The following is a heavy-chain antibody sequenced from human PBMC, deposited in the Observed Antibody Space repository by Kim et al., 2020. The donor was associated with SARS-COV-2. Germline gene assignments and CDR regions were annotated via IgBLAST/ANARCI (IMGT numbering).Heavy chain of an antibody. CDR3: ARCLLGPYNTAYSFDL. CDR2: IYPGDSDI. V-gene: IGHV5-51*01. J-gene: IGHJ4*02. D-gene: IGHD3-9*01. Sequence: GESLKISCKGSGYNFNTSWIGWVRQMSGRGLEWMGIIYPGDSDIRYSPAFQGQVTISADRSITTAYLQWSSLKASDSAMYYCARCLLGPYNTAYSFDLLGQGTLVSVSS. CDR1: GYNFNTSW.